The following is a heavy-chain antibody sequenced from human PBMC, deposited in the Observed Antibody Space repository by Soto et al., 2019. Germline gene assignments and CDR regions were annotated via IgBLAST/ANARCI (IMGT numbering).Heavy chain of an antibody. CDR2: VSAYNGER. CDR3: SRRTSIPASGDY. V-gene: IGHV1-18*01. J-gene: IGHJ4*01. Sequence: QVRLVQSGAEMKKPGASVKVSCKASGYTFTNYGINWVRQAPGQGLEWLGWVSAYNGERRYAQRVQARVIMTTDTSTTTAYMELRSLRSDDTAVYYCSRRTSIPASGDYWGQGTQVTVSS. D-gene: IGHD1-20*01. CDR1: GYTFTNYG.